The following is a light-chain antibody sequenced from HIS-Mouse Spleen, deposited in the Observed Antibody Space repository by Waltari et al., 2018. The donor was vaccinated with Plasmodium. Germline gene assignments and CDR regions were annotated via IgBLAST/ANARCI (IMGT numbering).Light chain of an antibody. V-gene: IGLV3-10*01. CDR2: EDS. CDR3: YSTDSSGNHRV. CDR1: ALPKKY. Sequence: SYELTQPPSASVSPGQTARITCSGVALPKKYAYWYQQKSGQAPVLVIYEDSKRPSGIPERCSGSSSGTMATLTISGAQVEDEADYYCYSTDSSGNHRVFGGGTKLTVL. J-gene: IGLJ3*02.